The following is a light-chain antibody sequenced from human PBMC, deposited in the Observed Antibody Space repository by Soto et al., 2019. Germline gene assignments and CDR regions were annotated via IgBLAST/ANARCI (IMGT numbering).Light chain of an antibody. V-gene: IGKV3-20*01. CDR2: GAS. J-gene: IGKJ4*01. Sequence: EILLTQSPGTLSLSPGERATLSCRASQSVSSSYLAWYQQKPGQAPRLLIYGASSRVTGIPDRFSGSGSGTDFTLTISRLEPEDFAVYYCQQYGSSPVTFGGGTKVDIK. CDR3: QQYGSSPVT. CDR1: QSVSSSY.